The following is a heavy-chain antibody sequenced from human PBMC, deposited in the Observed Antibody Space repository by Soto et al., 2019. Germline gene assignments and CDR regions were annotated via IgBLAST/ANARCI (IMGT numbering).Heavy chain of an antibody. J-gene: IGHJ5*02. V-gene: IGHV1-69*12. CDR1: GGTFSSYA. Sequence: QVQLVQSGAEVKKPGSSVKVSCKASGGTFSSYAISWVRQAPGQGLEWMGGIIPIFGTANYAQKFQGRVTITADESTSTAYMELSSLRSEDTAVYYCARDRIDGYNFGYNWFDPWCQGTLVTVSS. D-gene: IGHD5-12*01. CDR3: ARDRIDGYNFGYNWFDP. CDR2: IIPIFGTA.